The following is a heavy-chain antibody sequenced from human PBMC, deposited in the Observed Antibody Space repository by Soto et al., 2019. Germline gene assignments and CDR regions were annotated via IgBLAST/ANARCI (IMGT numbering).Heavy chain of an antibody. CDR1: GYTFTSYA. CDR3: ARGYCISTSCYRATELDP. Sequence: ASVKVSCKASGYTFTSYAMHWVRQAPGQRLEWMGWINACNGNTKYSQKFQGRVTITRDTSTSTAYMELRSLRSDDTAVYYCARGYCISTSCYRATELDPWGQGTLVTVSS. D-gene: IGHD2-2*01. J-gene: IGHJ5*02. CDR2: INACNGNT. V-gene: IGHV1-3*01.